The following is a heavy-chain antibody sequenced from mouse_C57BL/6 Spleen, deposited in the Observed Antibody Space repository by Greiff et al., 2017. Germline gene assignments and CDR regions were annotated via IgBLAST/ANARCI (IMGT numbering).Heavy chain of an antibody. J-gene: IGHJ1*03. V-gene: IGHV1-7*01. CDR1: GYTFTSYW. CDR3: ARDYGNYDWYFDV. CDR2: INPSSGYT. D-gene: IGHD2-1*01. Sequence: QVQLKQSGAELAKPGASVKLSCKASGYTFTSYWMHWVKQRPGQGLEWIGYINPSSGYTKYNQKFKDKATLTADKSSSTAYMQLSSLTYEDSAVYYCARDYGNYDWYFDVWGTGTTVTVSS.